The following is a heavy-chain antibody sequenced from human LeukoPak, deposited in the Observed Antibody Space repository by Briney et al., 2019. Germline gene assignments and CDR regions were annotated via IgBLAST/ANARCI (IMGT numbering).Heavy chain of an antibody. Sequence: SETLSLTCTVSGGSISTDNFFWNWIRQPAGKGLEWIGRIYSSGKTDYNPSLKTRVTLTIDTSKNQFSLKLSSVTAADTAVYYCATYYDKYNGDHGLDIWGHGTMVTASS. V-gene: IGHV4-61*02. CDR1: GGSISTDNFF. J-gene: IGHJ3*02. CDR3: ATYYDKYNGDHGLDI. D-gene: IGHD3-22*01. CDR2: IYSSGKT.